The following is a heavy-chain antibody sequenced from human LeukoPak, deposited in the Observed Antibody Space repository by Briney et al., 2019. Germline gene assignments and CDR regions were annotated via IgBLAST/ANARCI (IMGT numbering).Heavy chain of an antibody. CDR2: IHYSGST. D-gene: IGHD3-9*01. V-gene: IGHV4-39*02. J-gene: IGHJ3*02. CDR1: GGSISSSSFS. CDR3: ARDILTGYSDAFDI. Sequence: SETLSLTCTVSGGSISSSSFSWGWIRQPPGKGLEWIGGIHYSGSTYYSPSLKSRVTISVDTSKNQFPLKLSSVTAADTAVYYCARDILTGYSDAFDIWGQGTMVTVSS.